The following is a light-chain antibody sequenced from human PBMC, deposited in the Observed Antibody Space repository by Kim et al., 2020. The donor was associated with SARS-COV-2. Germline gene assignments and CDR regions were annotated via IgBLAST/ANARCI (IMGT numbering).Light chain of an antibody. J-gene: IGKJ5*01. Sequence: SLAPGEGLTLSGRASQSVKDNVAWYLQRPGQAPTLLICDAYRRATGVPARFRGSGSGTDFSLIISRLEPEDFGVYYCQQRTEWPTFGQGTRLEIK. CDR1: QSVKDN. V-gene: IGKV3-11*01. CDR2: DAY. CDR3: QQRTEWPT.